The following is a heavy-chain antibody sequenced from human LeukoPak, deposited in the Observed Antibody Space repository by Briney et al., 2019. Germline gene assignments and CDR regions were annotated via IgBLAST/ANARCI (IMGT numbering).Heavy chain of an antibody. CDR1: GIIFSNYA. V-gene: IGHV3-64*01. Sequence: TGGSLRLSCAASGIIFSNYAMHWVRQGPGKGLECISTISSDGGSTYYANSVKGRFTISRDNSKNTLYLQMGSLRAEDVAVYYCARGRQGAKTRYFDLWGRGTRVTVSS. CDR3: ARGRQGAKTRYFDL. CDR2: ISSDGGST. D-gene: IGHD1-26*01. J-gene: IGHJ2*01.